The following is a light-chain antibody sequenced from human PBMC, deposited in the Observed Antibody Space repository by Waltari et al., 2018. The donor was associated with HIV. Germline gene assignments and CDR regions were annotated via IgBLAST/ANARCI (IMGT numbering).Light chain of an antibody. CDR3: AAWDDSLSVYV. CDR2: RNN. J-gene: IGLJ1*01. V-gene: IGLV1-47*01. CDR1: SPNIGSNY. Sequence: QSVLTQPPSASGTPGQRVTISCSGSSPNIGSNYVYWYQQLPGTAPKPLIYRNNQRPSGVPDRFSGSTSGTSASLAISGLRSEDEADYFCAAWDDSLSVYVFGTGTKVTVL.